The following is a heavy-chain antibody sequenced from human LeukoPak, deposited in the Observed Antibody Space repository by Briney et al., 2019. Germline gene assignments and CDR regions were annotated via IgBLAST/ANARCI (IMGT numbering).Heavy chain of an antibody. J-gene: IGHJ4*02. Sequence: SETLSLTCTVSGGSISSYYWSWIRQPAGKGLEWIGRIYISGSTNYNPSLKSRVTISVDTSKNQFSLKLSSVTAADTAVYYCATSEGLPYYFDYWGQGTLVTVSS. D-gene: IGHD3-10*01. V-gene: IGHV4-4*07. CDR2: IYISGST. CDR1: GGSISSYY. CDR3: ATSEGLPYYFDY.